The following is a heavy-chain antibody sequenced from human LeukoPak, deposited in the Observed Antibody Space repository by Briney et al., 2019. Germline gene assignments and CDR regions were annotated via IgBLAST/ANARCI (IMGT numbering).Heavy chain of an antibody. CDR3: ATTSAGSPDYYYYFMDV. CDR1: GCSISSYY. D-gene: IGHD6-25*01. Sequence: SETLSLTCTVSGCSISSYYWSWIRQPAGKGLEWIGRIHTSGSTNYNPSLKSRVTMSVDTSKNQFSLKLRSVTAADTAVYYCATTSAGSPDYYYYFMDVWGKGTTVTISS. CDR2: IHTSGST. J-gene: IGHJ6*03. V-gene: IGHV4-4*07.